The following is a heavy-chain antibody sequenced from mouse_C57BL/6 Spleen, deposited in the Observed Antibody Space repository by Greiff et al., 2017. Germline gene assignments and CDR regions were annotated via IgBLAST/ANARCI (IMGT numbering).Heavy chain of an antibody. CDR2: IDPSDSYT. CDR1: GYTFTSYW. CDR3: ARLGYEGY. D-gene: IGHD2-2*01. Sequence: QVQLKQPGAELVMPGASVKLSCKASGYTFTSYWMHWVKQRPGQGLEWIGEIDPSDSYTNYNQKFKGKSTLTVDKSSSTAYMQLSSLTSEDSAVYYCARLGYEGYWGQGTTLTVSS. J-gene: IGHJ2*01. V-gene: IGHV1-69*01.